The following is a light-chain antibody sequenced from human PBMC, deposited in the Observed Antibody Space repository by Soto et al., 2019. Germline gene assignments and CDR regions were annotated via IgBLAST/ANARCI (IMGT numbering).Light chain of an antibody. CDR1: SSNIGSTT. J-gene: IGLJ3*02. CDR3: ATWDDSLNGVV. Sequence: QLVLTQPPSASGTPGQRVTISCSGSSSNIGSTTVNWYQQLPGTAPKVLIYSNDQRPSGVADRFSGSKSGTSASLAISGLQSEDEADYYCATWDDSLNGVVFGGGTKLTVL. V-gene: IGLV1-44*01. CDR2: SND.